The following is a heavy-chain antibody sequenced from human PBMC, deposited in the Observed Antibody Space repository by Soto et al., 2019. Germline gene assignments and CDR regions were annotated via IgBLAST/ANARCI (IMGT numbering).Heavy chain of an antibody. CDR2: ISYDGTKK. D-gene: IGHD2-2*02. CDR3: AKDIKDCTSASCYNYYYYYMDV. V-gene: IGHV3-30*18. J-gene: IGHJ6*03. Sequence: ESGGGEVQPGRSLRLSCAASGFTFSSYGMHWVRQAPGKGLEWVAVISYDGTKKYYADSVKGRFTFSRDNSKNTLYLQMSRLRAEDTAEYYCAKDIKDCTSASCYNYYYYYMDVWGKGTTVTVSS. CDR1: GFTFSSYG.